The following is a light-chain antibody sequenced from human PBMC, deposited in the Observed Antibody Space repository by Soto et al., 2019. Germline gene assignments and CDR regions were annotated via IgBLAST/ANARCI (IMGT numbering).Light chain of an antibody. CDR2: DNS. CDR3: QSYDSSLSGMV. Sequence: QSALTQPPSVSGSPGQRVTISCTGSSSNIGAGYDVPWYQQLPGTAPKLLIYDNSNRPSGVPDRFSGSKSGTSASLAITGLQAEDEAADYCQSYDSSLSGMVFGTGTKLTVL. CDR1: SSNIGAGYD. J-gene: IGLJ1*01. V-gene: IGLV1-40*01.